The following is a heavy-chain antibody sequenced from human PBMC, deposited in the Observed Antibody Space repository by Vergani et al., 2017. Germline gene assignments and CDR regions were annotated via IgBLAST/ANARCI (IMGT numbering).Heavy chain of an antibody. J-gene: IGHJ4*02. V-gene: IGHV1-18*01. CDR3: ARARSIAAAGGLPSPTYYFDY. Sequence: QVQLVQSGAEVKKPGSSVKVSCKASGGTFSSYGISWVRQAPGQGLEWMGWISAYNGNTNYAQKLQGRVTMTTDTSTSTAYMELRSLRSDDTAVYYCARARSIAAAGGLPSPTYYFDYWGQGTLVTVSS. CDR2: ISAYNGNT. CDR1: GGTFSSYG. D-gene: IGHD6-13*01.